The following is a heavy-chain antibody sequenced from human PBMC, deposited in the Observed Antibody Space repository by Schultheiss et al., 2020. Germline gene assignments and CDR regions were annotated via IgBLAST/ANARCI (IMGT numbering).Heavy chain of an antibody. D-gene: IGHD2-15*01. CDR3: AKEGGWWRDFDY. CDR2: ISGSGGST. V-gene: IGHV3-23*01. CDR1: GFTFSSYA. J-gene: IGHJ4*02. Sequence: GGSLRLSCAASGFTFSSYAMSWVRQAPGKGLEWVSAISGSGGSTYYADSVKGRFTISRDNAKNSLYLQMNSLRDEDTAVYYCAKEGGWWRDFDYWGQGTLVTVSS.